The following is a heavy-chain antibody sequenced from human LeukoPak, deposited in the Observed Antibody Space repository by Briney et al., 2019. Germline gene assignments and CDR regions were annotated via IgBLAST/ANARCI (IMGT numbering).Heavy chain of an antibody. J-gene: IGHJ5*02. CDR2: INWNGGST. CDR1: GFTFSNYA. D-gene: IGHD1-26*01. CDR3: ARDLAGATSNWFDP. Sequence: PGGSLRLSCAASGFTFSNYAMSWVRQAPGKGLEWVSGINWNGGSTGYADSVKGRFTISRDNAKNSLYLQMNSLRAEDTALYYCARDLAGATSNWFDPWGQGTLVTVSS. V-gene: IGHV3-20*04.